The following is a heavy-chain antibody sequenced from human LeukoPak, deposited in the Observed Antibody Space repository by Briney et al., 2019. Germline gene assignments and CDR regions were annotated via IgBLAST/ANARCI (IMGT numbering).Heavy chain of an antibody. V-gene: IGHV1-69*01. D-gene: IGHD2-15*01. J-gene: IGHJ4*02. Sequence: SVKVSCKASGGTFSSYAISWVRQAPGQGLEWMGGIIPIFGTANYAQKFQGRATITADESTSTAYMELSSLRSEDTAVYYCAANYCSGGSCYGGGGYWGQGTLVTVSS. CDR3: AANYCSGGSCYGGGGY. CDR2: IIPIFGTA. CDR1: GGTFSSYA.